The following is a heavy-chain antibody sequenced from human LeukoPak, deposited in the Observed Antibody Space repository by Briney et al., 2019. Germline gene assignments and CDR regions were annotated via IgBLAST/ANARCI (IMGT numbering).Heavy chain of an antibody. CDR1: GFTFSSYA. D-gene: IGHD1-26*01. Sequence: PGGSLRLSCAASGFTFSSYAMIWVRQAPGKGLEWVANIKQDGSEKYYVDSVKGRFTISRDNAKNSLYLQMNSLRAEDTAVYYCARDRGPRVGATRAFDIWGQGTMVTVSS. V-gene: IGHV3-7*01. CDR2: IKQDGSEK. J-gene: IGHJ3*02. CDR3: ARDRGPRVGATRAFDI.